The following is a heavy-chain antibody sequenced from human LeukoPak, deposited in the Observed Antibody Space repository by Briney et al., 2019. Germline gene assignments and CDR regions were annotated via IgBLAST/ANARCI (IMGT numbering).Heavy chain of an antibody. D-gene: IGHD6-19*01. CDR1: GYTFTSYD. CDR2: MNPNSGNT. J-gene: IGHJ4*02. Sequence: ASVKVSCKASGYTFTSYDINWVRQATGQGLEWMGWMNPNSGNTGYAQKFQGRVTMTRDTSTSTVYMELSSLRSEDTAVYYCARDQLAVAGTGYFDYWGQGTLVTVSS. V-gene: IGHV1-8*01. CDR3: ARDQLAVAGTGYFDY.